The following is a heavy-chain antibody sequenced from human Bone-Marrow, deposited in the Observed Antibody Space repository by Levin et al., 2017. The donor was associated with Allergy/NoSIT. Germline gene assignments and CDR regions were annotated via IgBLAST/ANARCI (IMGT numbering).Heavy chain of an antibody. D-gene: IGHD1-26*01. CDR2: ISYDGSNK. CDR1: GFTFSSYA. Sequence: SLKISCAASGFTFSSYAMHWVRQAPGKGLEWVAVISYDGSNKYYADSVKGRFTISRDNSKNTLYLQMNSLRAEDTAVYYCARDPDPLIVGATSNYFDYWGQGTLVTVSS. CDR3: ARDPDPLIVGATSNYFDY. V-gene: IGHV3-30-3*01. J-gene: IGHJ4*02.